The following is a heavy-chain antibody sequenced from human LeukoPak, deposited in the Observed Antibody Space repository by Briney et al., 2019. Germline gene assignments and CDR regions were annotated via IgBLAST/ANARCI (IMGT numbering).Heavy chain of an antibody. D-gene: IGHD6-19*01. J-gene: IGHJ3*02. CDR3: ARVRDSSGWYPDAFDI. V-gene: IGHV3-74*01. CDR1: GFTFSSYW. CDR2: INSDGSST. Sequence: GGSLRLPCAASGFTFSSYWMHWVRQAPGKGLVWVSRINSDGSSTSYADSVKGRFTISRDNAKNTLYLQMNSLRAEDTAVYYCARVRDSSGWYPDAFDIWGQGTMVTVSS.